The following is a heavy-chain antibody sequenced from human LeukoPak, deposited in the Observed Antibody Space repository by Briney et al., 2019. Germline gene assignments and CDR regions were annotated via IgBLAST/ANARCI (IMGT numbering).Heavy chain of an antibody. D-gene: IGHD3-22*01. V-gene: IGHV4-34*01. CDR3: ARGRHHSSGNPPFDY. CDR2: INHSGNT. J-gene: IGHJ4*02. Sequence: PSETLSLTCAVYGGSFSGYYWSWIRQPPGKGLEWIGEINHSGNTNYNPSLKSRVTISVDTSKNQFPLKLSSVTAADTAVYYCARGRHHSSGNPPFDYWGQGTLVTVSS. CDR1: GGSFSGYY.